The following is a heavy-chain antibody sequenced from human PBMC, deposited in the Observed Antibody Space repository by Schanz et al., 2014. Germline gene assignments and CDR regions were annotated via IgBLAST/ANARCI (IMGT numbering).Heavy chain of an antibody. Sequence: VQLVESGGGVVQPGGSLRVSCAATGFTFSDYAMSWVRQAPGKGLVWVSRTSHDGSFTTFADSVKGRFTISRDNAKNALYLQMNSLRAEDTAVYYCAKNWKGHHITGRPGWSDGMDVWGQGTTVTVSS. CDR3: AKNWKGHHITGRPGWSDGMDV. V-gene: IGHV3-74*02. J-gene: IGHJ6*02. CDR2: TSHDGSFT. CDR1: GFTFSDYA. D-gene: IGHD6-6*01.